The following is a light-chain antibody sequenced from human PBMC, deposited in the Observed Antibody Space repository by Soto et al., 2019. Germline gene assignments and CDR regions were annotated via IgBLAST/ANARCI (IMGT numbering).Light chain of an antibody. CDR1: QSVGSNN. CDR2: DVS. J-gene: IGKJ5*01. CDR3: QQYANSIT. Sequence: EIVLTQSPGTQSLSPGETATLSCRASQSVGSNNLAWYHQKPGQTPRLLIYDVSSRATGIPDRFSGSGSGTDFTLTISRLEPEDFAVYYCQQYANSITFGQGTRLEIE. V-gene: IGKV3-20*01.